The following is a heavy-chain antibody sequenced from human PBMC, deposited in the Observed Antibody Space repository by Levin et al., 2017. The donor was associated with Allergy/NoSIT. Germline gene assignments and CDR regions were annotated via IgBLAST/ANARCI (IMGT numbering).Heavy chain of an antibody. V-gene: IGHV4-59*01. CDR3: ARDHCAAGTCYYFDY. D-gene: IGHD2-8*02. CDR1: GGSISGYY. Sequence: SQTLSLTCTVSGGSISGYYWSWIRQPPGKGLEWIGYMHYTGITHSNPSLKSRVTFSVDTSTNQFSLKLTSVTAADTAVYYCARDHCAAGTCYYFDYWGQGTPVTVSS. J-gene: IGHJ4*02. CDR2: MHYTGIT.